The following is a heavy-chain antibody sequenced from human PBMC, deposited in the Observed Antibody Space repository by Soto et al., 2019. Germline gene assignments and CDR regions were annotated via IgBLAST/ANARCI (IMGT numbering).Heavy chain of an antibody. CDR3: ARALVDTTTYYFDY. D-gene: IGHD5-18*01. CDR2: IYHSGST. CDR1: GGSISSSNW. Sequence: PSETLSLTCAVSGGSISSSNWWSWVRQPPGKGLEWIGEIYHSGSTNYNPSLKSRVTISVDKSKNQFSLKLSSVTAADTAMYYCARALVDTTTYYFDYWGQGALVTVSS. J-gene: IGHJ4*02. V-gene: IGHV4-4*02.